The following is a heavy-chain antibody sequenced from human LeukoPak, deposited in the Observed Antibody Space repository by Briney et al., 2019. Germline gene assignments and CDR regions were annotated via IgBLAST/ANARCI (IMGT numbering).Heavy chain of an antibody. D-gene: IGHD2-21*01. Sequence: SVKVSCKASGGTFSSYAISWVRQAPGQGLEWMGGIIPIFGTANYAQKFQGRVTITTDESTSTAYMELSSLRSEDTAVYYCARGDCGGDCSIVSWFDPWGQGTLVTVSS. J-gene: IGHJ5*02. V-gene: IGHV1-69*05. CDR2: IIPIFGTA. CDR1: GGTFSSYA. CDR3: ARGDCGGDCSIVSWFDP.